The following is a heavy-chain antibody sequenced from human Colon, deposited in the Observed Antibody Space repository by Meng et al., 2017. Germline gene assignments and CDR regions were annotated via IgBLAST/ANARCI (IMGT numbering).Heavy chain of an antibody. V-gene: IGHV4-4*02. Sequence: VRLPESGPGLVKPSGTLSLTCAVSVVSISNSNWWSWVRQPPGKGLEWIGEISQTGTTYYNPSLKSRVTISGDKSKNEFSLNLNSVTAADTALYYCVSQGMTNYSRRYWGQGALVTVSS. D-gene: IGHD3-9*01. CDR1: VVSISNSNW. CDR2: ISQTGTT. CDR3: VSQGMTNYSRRY. J-gene: IGHJ4*02.